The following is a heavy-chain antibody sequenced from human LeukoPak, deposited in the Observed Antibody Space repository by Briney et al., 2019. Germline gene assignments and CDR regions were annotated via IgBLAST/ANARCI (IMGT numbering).Heavy chain of an antibody. CDR1: GFTFSNAW. Sequence: GGTLRLSCAASGFTFSNAWMSWVRQAPGKGLEWVGRIKSKTDGGTTDYAAPVKGRFTISRDDSTNTLYLQMNSLKTEDTAVYYCTTPYYYDSSGYSHVDYWGQGTLVTVSS. V-gene: IGHV3-15*01. J-gene: IGHJ4*02. CDR2: IKSKTDGGTT. CDR3: TTPYYYDSSGYSHVDY. D-gene: IGHD3-22*01.